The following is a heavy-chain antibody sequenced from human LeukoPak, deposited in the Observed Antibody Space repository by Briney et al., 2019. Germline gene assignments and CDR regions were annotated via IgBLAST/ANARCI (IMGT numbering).Heavy chain of an antibody. D-gene: IGHD2-2*01. J-gene: IGHJ6*02. CDR1: GFTFSSYA. CDR3: AKGSCSSTSCYPYYYYGMDV. V-gene: IGHV3-23*01. Sequence: PGGSLRLSCAASGFTFSSYAMSWLRQAPGKGLEWVSAISGSGGSTYYADSVKGRFTISRDNSKNTLYLQMNSLRAEDTAVYYCAKGSCSSTSCYPYYYYGMDVWGQGTTVTVSS. CDR2: ISGSGGST.